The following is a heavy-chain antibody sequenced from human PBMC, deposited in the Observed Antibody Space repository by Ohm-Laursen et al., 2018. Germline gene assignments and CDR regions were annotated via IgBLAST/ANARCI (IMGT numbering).Heavy chain of an antibody. CDR1: GGSISSYY. CDR3: ARGYDALTKYYFDL. CDR2: VHSSGSS. Sequence: TLSLTCTVSGGSISSYYWSWIRQSPGKGLEWIGEVHSSGSSNYHPSLRRPVTVSVDTSKNQFSLRLTSVTAADSGFYFCARGYDALTKYYFDLWGQGTLVTVSS. J-gene: IGHJ4*02. D-gene: IGHD3-16*01. V-gene: IGHV4-59*12.